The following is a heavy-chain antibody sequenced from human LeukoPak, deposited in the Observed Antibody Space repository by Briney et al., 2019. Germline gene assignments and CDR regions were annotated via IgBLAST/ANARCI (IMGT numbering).Heavy chain of an antibody. CDR3: AKDHQEELGAAFGI. D-gene: IGHD3-16*01. Sequence: GRSLRLSCAASGFTFSSYAMSWVRQAPGKGLEWVSGISDSGGSTYYADSVKGRFTISRDNAKNSLYLQMNSLRAEDTALYYCAKDHQEELGAAFGIWGQGTMVTVSS. CDR2: ISDSGGST. V-gene: IGHV3-23*01. CDR1: GFTFSSYA. J-gene: IGHJ3*02.